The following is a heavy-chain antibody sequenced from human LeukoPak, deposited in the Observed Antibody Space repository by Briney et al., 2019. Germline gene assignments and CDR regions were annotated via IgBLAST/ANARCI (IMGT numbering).Heavy chain of an antibody. CDR2: INPNSGGT. CDR3: ARDSSYYDFWSGYSFDP. J-gene: IGHJ5*02. CDR1: GYTFTGYY. V-gene: IGHV1-2*06. D-gene: IGHD3-3*01. Sequence: ASVKVSCKASGYTFTGYYMHWVRQAPGQGPEWMGRINPNSGGTNYAQKFQGRVTMTRDTSISTAYMELSRLRSDDTAVYYCARDSSYYDFWSGYSFDPWGQGTLVTVSS.